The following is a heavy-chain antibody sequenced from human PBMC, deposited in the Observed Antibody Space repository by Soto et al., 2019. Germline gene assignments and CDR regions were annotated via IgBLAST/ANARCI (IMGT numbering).Heavy chain of an antibody. J-gene: IGHJ6*02. CDR2: IIPIFGTA. CDR1: GGTFSSYA. Sequence: ASVKVSCKASGGTFSSYAISWVRQAPGQGLEWMGGIIPIFGTANYAQKFQGRVTIAADESTSTAYMELSSLRSEDTAVYYCAREGYCISTSCRHYDYYGMDVWGPGTTVTVSS. D-gene: IGHD2-2*01. CDR3: AREGYCISTSCRHYDYYGMDV. V-gene: IGHV1-69*13.